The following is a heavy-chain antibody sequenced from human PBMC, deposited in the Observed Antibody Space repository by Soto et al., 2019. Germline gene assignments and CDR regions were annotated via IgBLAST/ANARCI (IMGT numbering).Heavy chain of an antibody. CDR3: ARGGIQLWSYFDY. CDR2: IKQDGSEK. CDR1: GFTFSSYW. D-gene: IGHD5-18*01. V-gene: IGHV3-7*01. J-gene: IGHJ4*02. Sequence: EVQLVESGGGLVQPGGSLRLSCAASGFTFSSYWMSWVRQAPGKGLEWVANIKQDGSEKYYVDSVKGRFTISRDNAKNSLYLQINSLRAEDTAVYYCARGGIQLWSYFDYWGQGTLVTVSS.